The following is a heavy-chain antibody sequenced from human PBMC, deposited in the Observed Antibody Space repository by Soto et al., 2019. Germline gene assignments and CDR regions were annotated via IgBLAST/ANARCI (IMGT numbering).Heavy chain of an antibody. CDR1: GGSISSGGYF. V-gene: IGHV4-30-2*01. D-gene: IGHD2-21*02. Sequence: QLQLQESGSGLVKPSQTLSLTCAVSGGSISSGGYFWSWIRQPPGEGLELIGYIYHRGSTYYNPSLKSRVSISVDSSKNQFSLKLSAVTAADTAVYYCARVRGPYCGGDCYQPTPTCFEPWGQGTLVTVSS. CDR2: IYHRGST. J-gene: IGHJ5*02. CDR3: ARVRGPYCGGDCYQPTPTCFEP.